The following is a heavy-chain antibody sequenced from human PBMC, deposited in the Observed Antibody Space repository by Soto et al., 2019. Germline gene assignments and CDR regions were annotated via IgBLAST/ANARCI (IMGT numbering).Heavy chain of an antibody. CDR3: AKTGPLSPFGELPNYFDY. D-gene: IGHD3-10*01. V-gene: IGHV3-30*18. CDR1: GFTFSSYG. J-gene: IGHJ4*02. Sequence: QVQLVESGGGVVQPGRSLRLSCAASGFTFSSYGMHWVRQAPGKGLEWVAVISYDGSNKYYADSVKGRFTISRDNSKNTLYLQMNSLRAEDTAVYYCAKTGPLSPFGELPNYFDYWGQGTLVTVSS. CDR2: ISYDGSNK.